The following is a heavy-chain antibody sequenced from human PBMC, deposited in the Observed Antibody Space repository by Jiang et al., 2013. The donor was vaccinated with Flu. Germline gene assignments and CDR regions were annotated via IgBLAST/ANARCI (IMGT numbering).Heavy chain of an antibody. D-gene: IGHD6-19*01. CDR2: ISGSGGST. J-gene: IGHJ4*02. CDR1: GFTFDDYA. CDR3: AKLYIAVAGRVDY. Sequence: QLVESGGGLVQPGRSLRLSCAASGFTFDDYAMHWVRQAPGKGLEWVSAISGSGGSTYYADSVKGRFTISRDNSKNTLYLQMNSLRAEDTAVYYCAKLYIAVAGRVDYWGQGTLVTVSS. V-gene: IGHV3-23*04.